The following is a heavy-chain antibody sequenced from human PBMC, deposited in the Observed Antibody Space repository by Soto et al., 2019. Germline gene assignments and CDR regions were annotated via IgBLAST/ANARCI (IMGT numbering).Heavy chain of an antibody. CDR3: TRVLGSYDTSDF. CDR1: GFTFSSYA. Sequence: PGGSLRLSCAASGFTFSSYAMHWVRQAPGKGLEWVANIGEDGSYKYYADSVKGRFTISRDSAQNSLYLQMNGLRAEDTAVYFCTRVLGSYDTSDFWGQGTLVTVSS. D-gene: IGHD6-19*01. J-gene: IGHJ4*02. V-gene: IGHV3-7*04. CDR2: IGEDGSYK.